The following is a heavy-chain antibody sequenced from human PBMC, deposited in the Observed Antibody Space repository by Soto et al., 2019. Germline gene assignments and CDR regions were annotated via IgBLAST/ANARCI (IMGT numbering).Heavy chain of an antibody. CDR2: TYYRSKWYI. Sequence: SQTLSLTCDISGDSVCSNSAAWNWIRQTPSRGLEWLGRTYYRSKWYINYAVSVKSRIPVNPDTSKNQFSLQLNSVPPEDTAVYYCARGSWDDVTGHYYMDVWGKGTTVTVSS. CDR1: GDSVCSNSAA. D-gene: IGHD1-1*01. J-gene: IGHJ6*03. CDR3: ARGSWDDVTGHYYMDV. V-gene: IGHV6-1*01.